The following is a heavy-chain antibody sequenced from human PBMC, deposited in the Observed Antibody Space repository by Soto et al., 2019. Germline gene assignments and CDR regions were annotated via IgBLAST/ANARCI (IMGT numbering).Heavy chain of an antibody. Sequence: PSETLSLTCAVSGGSISSGGYSWSWIRQPPGKGLEWIGYIYHSGSTYYNPSLKSRVTISVDRSKNQFSLKLSSVTAADTAVYYCATQTFGSTAFFDTWGQGVLVTVSS. J-gene: IGHJ4*02. CDR2: IYHSGST. CDR3: ATQTFGSTAFFDT. V-gene: IGHV4-30-2*01. D-gene: IGHD3-10*01. CDR1: GGSISSGGYS.